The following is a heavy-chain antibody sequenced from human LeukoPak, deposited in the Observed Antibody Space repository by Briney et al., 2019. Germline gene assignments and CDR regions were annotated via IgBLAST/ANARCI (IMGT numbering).Heavy chain of an antibody. CDR1: GGTFSSYA. CDR3: AALFSNIAAAPHPLKSDY. D-gene: IGHD6-13*01. Sequence: SVKVSCKASGGTFSSYAISWVRQAPGQGLEWMGGIIPIFGTANYAQKFQGRVTITTDESTSTAYMELSSLGSEDTAVYYCAALFSNIAAAPHPLKSDYWGQGTLVTVSS. CDR2: IIPIFGTA. J-gene: IGHJ4*02. V-gene: IGHV1-69*05.